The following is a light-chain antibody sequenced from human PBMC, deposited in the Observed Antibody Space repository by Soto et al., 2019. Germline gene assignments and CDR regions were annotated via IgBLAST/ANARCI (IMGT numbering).Light chain of an antibody. CDR1: QSVSSL. V-gene: IGKV3-11*01. CDR2: DAS. J-gene: IGKJ3*01. CDR3: HQRSYWPPS. Sequence: EIVLTQSPATLSLSPGERAALSCRASQSVSSLLAWYQQKPGQAPRLLIYDASNRATGIPARFSGSGSGTDFTLTISSLEPEDFAVYYCHQRSYWPPSFGTGTKVDIK.